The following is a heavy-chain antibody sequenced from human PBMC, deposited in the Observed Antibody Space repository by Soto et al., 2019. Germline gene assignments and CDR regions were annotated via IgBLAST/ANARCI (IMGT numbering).Heavy chain of an antibody. D-gene: IGHD3-22*01. Sequence: SETLSLTCSVSVGPISSSSSYWGWILQPPGKGLEWIGSIYYSGSTYYKPSLKSRVTISVDTSKSQFSLWLNSVTAADTAVYYCARHLDYYDSSAYFDYWGPGTLVTV. V-gene: IGHV4-39*01. CDR2: IYYSGST. J-gene: IGHJ4*02. CDR1: VGPISSSSSY. CDR3: ARHLDYYDSSAYFDY.